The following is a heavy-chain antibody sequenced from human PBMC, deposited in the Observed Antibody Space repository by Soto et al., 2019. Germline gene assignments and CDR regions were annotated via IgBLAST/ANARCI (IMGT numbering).Heavy chain of an antibody. Sequence: EVQLVQSGAEVKKPGESLKISCKGSGYSFTSYWIGWVRQMPGKGLEWMGIIYPGDSDTRYSPSFQGQVTISADKSISTAYLQWSSLKASDTAMYYCARRAEHYYGSGSYYGWFDPWGQGTLVTVSS. CDR1: GYSFTSYW. D-gene: IGHD3-10*01. CDR3: ARRAEHYYGSGSYYGWFDP. J-gene: IGHJ5*02. V-gene: IGHV5-51*01. CDR2: IYPGDSDT.